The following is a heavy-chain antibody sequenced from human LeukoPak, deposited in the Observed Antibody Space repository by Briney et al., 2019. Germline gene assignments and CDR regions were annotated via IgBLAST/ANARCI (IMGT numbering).Heavy chain of an antibody. Sequence: SETLSLTCAVYGGSFSGYYWSWIRQPPGKGLEWIGEINHSGSTNYNPSLRSRVTISVDTSKNQFSLKLSSVTAADTAVYYCARDSRHRDGYNRWGQGTLVTVSS. CDR3: ARDSRHRDGYNR. J-gene: IGHJ4*02. V-gene: IGHV4-34*01. CDR1: GGSFSGYY. CDR2: INHSGST. D-gene: IGHD5-24*01.